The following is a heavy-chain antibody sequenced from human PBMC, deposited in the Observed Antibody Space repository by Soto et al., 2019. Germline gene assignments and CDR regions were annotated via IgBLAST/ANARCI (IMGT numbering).Heavy chain of an antibody. Sequence: PGGSLRLSCAASGFTFSSYGMHWVRQAPGKGLEWVAVISYDGSNKYYADSVKGRFTISRDNSKNTLYLQMNSLRAEDTAVYYCAKGVWFDPWGQGTLVTVSS. J-gene: IGHJ5*02. V-gene: IGHV3-30*18. CDR2: ISYDGSNK. CDR3: AKGVWFDP. CDR1: GFTFSSYG.